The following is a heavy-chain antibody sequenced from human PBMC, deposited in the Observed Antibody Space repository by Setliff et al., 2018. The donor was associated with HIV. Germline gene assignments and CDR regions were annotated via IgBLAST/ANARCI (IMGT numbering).Heavy chain of an antibody. CDR1: GGFISSSGYY. CDR3: ARGHGSGSPANWFDP. J-gene: IGHJ5*02. V-gene: IGHV4-39*07. CDR2: IYYSGSS. Sequence: ETLSLTCTVSGGFISSSGYYWGWIRQPPGKGLEWIGIIYYSGSSYYNPSLKSRVTISVDTSKKQFSLKLSSVTAADTAVYYCARGHGSGSPANWFDPWGQGARVTVS. D-gene: IGHD3-10*01.